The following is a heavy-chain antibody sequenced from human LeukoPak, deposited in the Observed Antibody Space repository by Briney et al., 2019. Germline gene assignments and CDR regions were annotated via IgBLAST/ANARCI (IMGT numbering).Heavy chain of an antibody. V-gene: IGHV4-34*01. Sequence: SETLSLTCAVYGASFSGYYWSWIRQPPGKGLEWIGEINHSGSTNYNPSLKSRVTISVDTSKNQFSLKLSSVTAADTAVYYCARGDTAMVNWGQGTLVTVSS. CDR3: ARGDTAMVN. D-gene: IGHD5-18*01. CDR1: GASFSGYY. CDR2: INHSGST. J-gene: IGHJ4*02.